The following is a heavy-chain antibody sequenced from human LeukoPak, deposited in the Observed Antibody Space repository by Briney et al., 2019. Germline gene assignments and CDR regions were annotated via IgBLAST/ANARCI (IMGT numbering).Heavy chain of an antibody. J-gene: IGHJ5*02. D-gene: IGHD6-13*01. Sequence: SETLSLTCAVYGGSFSGYYWSWIRQPPGKGLEWIGEINHSGSTNYNPSLKSRVTMSVDTSKNQFSLKLSSVTAADTAVYYCARDLEYSSSWYRVYWFDPWGQGTLVTVSS. CDR2: INHSGST. V-gene: IGHV4-34*01. CDR1: GGSFSGYY. CDR3: ARDLEYSSSWYRVYWFDP.